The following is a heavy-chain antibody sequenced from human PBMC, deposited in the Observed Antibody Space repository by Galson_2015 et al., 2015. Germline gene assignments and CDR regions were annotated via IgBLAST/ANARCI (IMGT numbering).Heavy chain of an antibody. CDR1: GGTFSSYA. J-gene: IGHJ4*02. V-gene: IGHV1-69*04. CDR3: AVEYSSGWLEMYYFDY. CDR2: IIPILGIA. D-gene: IGHD6-19*01. Sequence: QSGAEVKKPGASVKVSCKASGGTFSSYAISWVRQAPGQGLEWMGRIIPILGIANYAQKFQGRVTITADKSTSTAYMELSSLRSEDTSVYYCAVEYSSGWLEMYYFDYWGQGTLVTVSS.